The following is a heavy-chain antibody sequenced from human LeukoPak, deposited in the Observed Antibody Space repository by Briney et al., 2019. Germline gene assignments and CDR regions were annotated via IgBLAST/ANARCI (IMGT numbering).Heavy chain of an antibody. D-gene: IGHD2-2*01. CDR3: AKDLIVVPAAPLSFDP. Sequence: GGSLRLSCAASGFTFSSYGMHWVRQAPGKGLEWVAVIWYDGSSKYYADSVKGRFTISRDNSKNTLYLQMNSLRAEDTAVYYCAKDLIVVPAAPLSFDPWGQGTLVTVSS. CDR1: GFTFSSYG. V-gene: IGHV3-33*06. CDR2: IWYDGSSK. J-gene: IGHJ5*02.